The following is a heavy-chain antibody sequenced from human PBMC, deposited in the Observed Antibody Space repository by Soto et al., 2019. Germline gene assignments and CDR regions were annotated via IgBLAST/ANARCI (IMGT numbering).Heavy chain of an antibody. Sequence: QVQLQQWGAGLLKPSETLSLTCAVYGGSFSGYYWSWIRQPPGKGLEWIGEINHSGSTNYNPSLKSRVTISVDTSKNQFSLKLSSVTAADTAVYYCARDGGYKDGDNWFDPWGQGTLVTVSS. CDR1: GGSFSGYY. D-gene: IGHD5-18*01. CDR3: ARDGGYKDGDNWFDP. J-gene: IGHJ5*02. V-gene: IGHV4-34*01. CDR2: INHSGST.